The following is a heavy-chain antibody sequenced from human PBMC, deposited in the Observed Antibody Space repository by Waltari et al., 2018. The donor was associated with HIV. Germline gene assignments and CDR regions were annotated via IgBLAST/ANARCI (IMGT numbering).Heavy chain of an antibody. CDR2: ISFYGTNK. CDR1: GFIFNNFG. D-gene: IGHD1-1*01. V-gene: IGHV3-30*18. Sequence: QVQLVESGGGVVQPGRSLRLSCAASGFIFNNFGMHWVRQAPGKGLEWVAVISFYGTNKYYADSVKGRFTVSRDKSKNTLFLQMNSLRAEDTALYYCAKDSAGATSYYYYVMDVWGQGTTVTVSS. J-gene: IGHJ6*02. CDR3: AKDSAGATSYYYYVMDV.